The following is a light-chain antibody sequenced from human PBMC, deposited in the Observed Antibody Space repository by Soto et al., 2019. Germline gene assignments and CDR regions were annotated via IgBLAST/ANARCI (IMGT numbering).Light chain of an antibody. Sequence: EIVLTQSPGALSLSPGERATLSCRASQSVASSFLAWYQQKPGQAPRLLMYGASSRATGIPDRFSGSGSGTDFTLTISRLEPEDFAMYYCQQYGSSPITFGTGTKVDLK. CDR2: GAS. CDR3: QQYGSSPIT. V-gene: IGKV3-20*01. CDR1: QSVASSF. J-gene: IGKJ3*01.